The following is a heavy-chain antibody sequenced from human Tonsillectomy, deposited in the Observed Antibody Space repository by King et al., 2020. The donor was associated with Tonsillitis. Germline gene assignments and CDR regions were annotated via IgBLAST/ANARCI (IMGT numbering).Heavy chain of an antibody. J-gene: IGHJ3*02. Sequence: LQLQESGPGLVKPSETLSLTCTVSGGSISSSSYYWGWIRQPPGKGLEWIGSIYYSGSTYYNPSLKSRVTISVDTSKNQFSLQLSSVTAADTAVYYCARLDWELPTGAFDIWGQGTMVTVSS. D-gene: IGHD1-26*01. CDR1: GGSISSSSYY. V-gene: IGHV4-39*01. CDR3: ARLDWELPTGAFDI. CDR2: IYYSGST.